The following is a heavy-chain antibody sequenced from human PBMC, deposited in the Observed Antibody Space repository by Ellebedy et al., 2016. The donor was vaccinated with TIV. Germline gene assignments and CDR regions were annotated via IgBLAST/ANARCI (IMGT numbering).Heavy chain of an antibody. V-gene: IGHV3-30*03. D-gene: IGHD2-21*02. CDR3: ARDLNIVVVTALGY. CDR2: ISYDGSNK. Sequence: PGGSLRLSCAASGFTFSNYGMHWVRQAPGKGLEWVAVISYDGSNKYYADSVKGRFTISRDNSKNTLYLQMNSLRAEDTAVYYCARDLNIVVVTALGYWGQGTLVTDSS. J-gene: IGHJ4*02. CDR1: GFTFSNYG.